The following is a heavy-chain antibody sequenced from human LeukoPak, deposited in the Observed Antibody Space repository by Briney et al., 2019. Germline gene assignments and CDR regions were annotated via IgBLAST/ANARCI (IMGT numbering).Heavy chain of an antibody. CDR2: ISYDGSNK. CDR1: GFTFSSYG. V-gene: IGHV3-30*18. J-gene: IGHJ5*02. Sequence: PGRSLRLSCAASGFTFSSYGMHWVRQAPGKGLEWVAVISYDGSNKYYADSVKGRFTIFRDNSKNTLYLQMNSLRAEDTAVYYSAKDNFDPWGQGTLVTVSS. CDR3: AKDNFDP.